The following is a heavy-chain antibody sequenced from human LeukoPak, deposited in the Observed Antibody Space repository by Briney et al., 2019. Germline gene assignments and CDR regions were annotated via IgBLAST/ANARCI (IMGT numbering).Heavy chain of an antibody. CDR1: GFTFSDYY. CDR3: ARDFRWWRY. D-gene: IGHD2-8*02. V-gene: IGHV3-7*01. J-gene: IGHJ4*02. CDR2: IKQDGSEK. Sequence: GGSLRLSCAASGFTFSDYYMSWVRQAPGKGLEWVANIKQDGSEKYYVDSVKGRFTITRDNAKNSLYLQMNSLRAEDTAAYYCARDFRWWRYWGQGTLVTVSS.